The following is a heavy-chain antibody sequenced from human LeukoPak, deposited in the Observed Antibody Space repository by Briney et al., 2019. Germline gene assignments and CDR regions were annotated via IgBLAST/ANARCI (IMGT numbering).Heavy chain of an antibody. Sequence: ASVTVSCKASGGTFSRNAISWVRQAPGQGLEWMGGIIPVFGTANYAEKFQGRVTITTDESTSTAYLELSSLRSEDTAVYYCASEPGWGNLGYMDVWGNGTTVTVSS. V-gene: IGHV1-69*05. CDR3: ASEPGWGNLGYMDV. CDR1: GGTFSRNA. J-gene: IGHJ6*03. CDR2: IIPVFGTA. D-gene: IGHD4-23*01.